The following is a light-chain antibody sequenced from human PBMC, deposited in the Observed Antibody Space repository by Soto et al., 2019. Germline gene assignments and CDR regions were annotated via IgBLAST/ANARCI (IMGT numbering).Light chain of an antibody. CDR1: QSISSY. CDR2: AAS. CDR3: QQSYSTPRT. J-gene: IGKJ1*01. V-gene: IGKV1-39*01. Sequence: DIQMTQSPSSLSASVGDRVTITCRASQSISSYLNWYQQKPGKAPKLLIYAASSLQSGVPSRFXXXGXGXXXXXXXXXXQPXDFATYYCQQSYSTPRTFGQGIKVEIK.